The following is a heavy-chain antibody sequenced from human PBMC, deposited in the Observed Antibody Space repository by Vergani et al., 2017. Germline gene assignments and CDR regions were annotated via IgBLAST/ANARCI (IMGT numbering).Heavy chain of an antibody. V-gene: IGHV3-21*01. CDR1: GFTFSSYS. CDR3: ARDLYCSSTSCYNFDY. CDR2: ISSSSSYI. J-gene: IGHJ4*02. D-gene: IGHD2-2*02. Sequence: EVQLVESGGGLVQPGGSLRLSCAASGFTFSSYSMNWVRQAPGKGLEWVSSISSSSSYIYYADSVKGRFTISRDNAKNSLYLQMNSLRAEDTAVYYCARDLYCSSTSCYNFDYWGQGTLVTVSS.